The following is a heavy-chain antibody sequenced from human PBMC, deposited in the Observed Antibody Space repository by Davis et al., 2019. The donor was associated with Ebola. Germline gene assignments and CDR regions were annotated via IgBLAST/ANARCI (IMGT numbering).Heavy chain of an antibody. CDR1: GGSISSSSYY. V-gene: IGHV4-39*02. CDR2: IYHDGST. D-gene: IGHD1-14*01. J-gene: IGHJ4*02. CDR3: ARDYVY. Sequence: MPSETLSLTCTVSGGSISSSSYYWGWIRQPPGKGLEWIGYIYHDGSTYYNPSFGSRVTIYMDTSKNQFSLRLRSETAADTAMYYCARDYVYWGQGILVTVSS.